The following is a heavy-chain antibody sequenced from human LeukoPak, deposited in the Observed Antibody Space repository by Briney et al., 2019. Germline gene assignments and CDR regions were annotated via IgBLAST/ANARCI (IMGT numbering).Heavy chain of an antibody. J-gene: IGHJ3*02. V-gene: IGHV1-2*02. Sequence: ASVKVSCKASGYTFTGYYMHWVRQAPGQGLEWKGWINPNSGGTNYAQKFQGRVTMTRDTSISTAYMELSRLRSDDTAVYYCARAGGDGIMITFGGVIISGAFDIWGQGTMVTVSS. CDR2: INPNSGGT. CDR1: GYTFTGYY. D-gene: IGHD3-16*02. CDR3: ARAGGDGIMITFGGVIISGAFDI.